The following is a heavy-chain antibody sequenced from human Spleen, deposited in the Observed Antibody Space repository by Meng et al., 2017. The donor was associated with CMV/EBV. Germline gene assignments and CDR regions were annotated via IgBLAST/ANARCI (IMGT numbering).Heavy chain of an antibody. CDR2: IRYDASNE. J-gene: IGHJ4*02. D-gene: IGHD6-19*01. CDR3: AKDQTSKPFTSGWPPFDY. V-gene: IGHV3-30*02. CDR1: GSTFSNND. Sequence: GGSLRLSCAACGSTFSNNDMHWVRQAPGKGLEWLAFIRYDASNEYYADSVKGRFTISRDNSNNTLYLQMDSLRAGDTAVYYCAKDQTSKPFTSGWPPFDYWGQGTLVTVSS.